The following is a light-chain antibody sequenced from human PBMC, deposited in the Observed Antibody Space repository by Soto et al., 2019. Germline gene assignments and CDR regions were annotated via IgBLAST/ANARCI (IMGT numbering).Light chain of an antibody. J-gene: IGKJ5*01. CDR3: QQYNNWPIT. CDR2: GAS. CDR1: QTVNNNY. V-gene: IGKV3-15*01. Sequence: TQSPATLSVSPGERAILSCRASQTVNNNYLAWYQQKPGQPPSLLIYGASTRATGIPARFSVSLYGTECTLNIGSLQSEDGAVYDCQQYNNWPITFGQGTRLEIK.